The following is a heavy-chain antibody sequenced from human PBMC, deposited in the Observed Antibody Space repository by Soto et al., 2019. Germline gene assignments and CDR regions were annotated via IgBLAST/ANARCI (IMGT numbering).Heavy chain of an antibody. V-gene: IGHV1-3*01. CDR3: ARAPLRFNWNYDY. J-gene: IGHJ4*02. Sequence: QVQLVQSGTEVKKPGASVKVSCKASGYTFTSYGIHWVRQAPGQRLEWMGWINAANGDTKYSPKFQGRVTITRDTSASTAYMELSSLRSEDTAVYYCARAPLRFNWNYDYWGQGTLVTVSS. D-gene: IGHD1-7*01. CDR1: GYTFTSYG. CDR2: INAANGDT.